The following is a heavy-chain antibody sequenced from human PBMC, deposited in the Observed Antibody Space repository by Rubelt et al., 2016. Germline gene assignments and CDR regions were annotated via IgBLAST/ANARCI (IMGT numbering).Heavy chain of an antibody. V-gene: IGHV1-46*01. CDR3: ARTIAVAPHFDY. CDR2: INPSGGST. D-gene: IGHD6-19*01. J-gene: IGHJ4*02. CDR1: GYTFTSYA. Sequence: QVQLVQSGAEVKKPGASVKVSCKASGYTFTSYAMHWVRQAPGQGLEWMGIINPSGGSTSYAQKFQGRVTMTRDTSTSTVYMELSSLRSEDTAVYYCARTIAVAPHFDYWGQGTLVTVSS.